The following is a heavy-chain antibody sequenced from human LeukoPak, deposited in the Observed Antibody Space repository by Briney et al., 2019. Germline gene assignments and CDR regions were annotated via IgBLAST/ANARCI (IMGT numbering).Heavy chain of an antibody. CDR1: GFTFDDYA. J-gene: IGHJ4*02. CDR2: ISWNSGSI. CDR3: AKDIGPEYSSGWTGGDY. D-gene: IGHD6-19*01. Sequence: PGRSLRLSCAASGFTFDDYAMHWVRQAPGKGLEWVSGISWNSGSIGYADSVKGRFTISRDNAKNSLYLQMNSLRAEDTALYYCAKDIGPEYSSGWTGGDYWGQGTLVTVSS. V-gene: IGHV3-9*01.